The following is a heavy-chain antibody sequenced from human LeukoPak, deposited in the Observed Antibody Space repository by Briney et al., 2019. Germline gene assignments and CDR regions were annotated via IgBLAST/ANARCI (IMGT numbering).Heavy chain of an antibody. Sequence: SETLSLTCAVSGGSISSYYWSWIRQPAGKGLEWIGRIYTSGSTNYNPSLKSRVTMSVDTSKNQFSLKLSSVTAADTAVYYCARDLGRGRLYYYYMDVWGKGTTVTISS. CDR2: IYTSGST. J-gene: IGHJ6*03. CDR3: ARDLGRGRLYYYYMDV. CDR1: GGSISSYY. V-gene: IGHV4-4*07. D-gene: IGHD7-27*01.